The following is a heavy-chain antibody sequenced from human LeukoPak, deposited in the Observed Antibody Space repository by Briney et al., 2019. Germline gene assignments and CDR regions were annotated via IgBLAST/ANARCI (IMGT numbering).Heavy chain of an antibody. CDR1: GGTFSNYA. Sequence: SVKVSCKASGGTFSNYAISWVRQAPGQGLEWMGGIIPIFGTANYAQKFHGRLTITADESTSTAYMELSSLRSEDTAVYYCAKGAGRFSYYNWFDPWGQGTLVTVSS. CDR2: IIPIFGTA. J-gene: IGHJ5*02. V-gene: IGHV1-69*13. CDR3: AKGAGRFSYYNWFDP. D-gene: IGHD5-18*01.